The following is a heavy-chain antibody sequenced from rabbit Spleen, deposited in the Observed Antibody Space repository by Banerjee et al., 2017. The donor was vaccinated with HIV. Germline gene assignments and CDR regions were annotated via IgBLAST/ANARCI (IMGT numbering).Heavy chain of an antibody. Sequence: QEQLVESGGGLVQPGGSLKLSCKASGFDFSRYYMSWVRQAPGKGLEWVACAYAGSSGSTYSATWAKGRFTISKTSSTTVTLQMTSLTAADTATYFCARDAGTSFSTYGMDLWGPGTLVTVS. CDR1: GFDFSRYYM. CDR2: AYAGSSGST. V-gene: IGHV1S45*01. CDR3: ARDAGTSFSTYGMDL. D-gene: IGHD8-1*01. J-gene: IGHJ6*01.